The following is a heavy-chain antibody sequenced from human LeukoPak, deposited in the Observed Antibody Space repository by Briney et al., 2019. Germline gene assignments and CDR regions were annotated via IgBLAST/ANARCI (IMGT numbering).Heavy chain of an antibody. V-gene: IGHV4-30-4*08. CDR2: IYYDGFT. D-gene: IGHD5-12*01. Sequence: PSETLSLTCTVSGGSISSGDYYWSWIRQPPGKGLEWIGYIYYDGFTYYNPSLKSRVTISVDTSKNQFSLNLSSVTAADTAVYYCAGLSSGYDSPYWGQGTLVTVSS. CDR1: GGSISSGDYY. CDR3: AGLSSGYDSPY. J-gene: IGHJ4*02.